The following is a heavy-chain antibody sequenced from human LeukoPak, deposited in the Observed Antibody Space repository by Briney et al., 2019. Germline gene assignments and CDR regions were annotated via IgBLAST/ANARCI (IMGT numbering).Heavy chain of an antibody. Sequence: GGSLRLSCSASGFTVSSNEMSWVRQAPGKGLEWVSSISGGSTYYADSRKGRFTISRDNSKNTLHLQMNSLRAEDTAVYYCASGEAVAGPLDYWGQGTLVTVSS. CDR2: ISGGST. CDR3: ASGEAVAGPLDY. V-gene: IGHV3-38-3*01. D-gene: IGHD6-19*01. J-gene: IGHJ4*02. CDR1: GFTVSSNE.